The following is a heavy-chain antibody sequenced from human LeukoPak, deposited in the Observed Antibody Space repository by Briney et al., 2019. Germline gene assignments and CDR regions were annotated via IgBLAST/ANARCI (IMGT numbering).Heavy chain of an antibody. CDR2: IYYGGNT. J-gene: IGHJ3*02. CDR3: ARGLGTNDWYDAFDI. CDR1: GGSISSGVYS. V-gene: IGHV4-30-4*07. D-gene: IGHD3-16*01. Sequence: SETLSLTCAVSGGSISSGVYSWSWVRQPPGKGLEWIGYIYYGGNTYYNPSLKSRLTISLDTSNNQFSLKLSSVTAADTAVYYCARGLGTNDWYDAFDIWGQGTMVTVSS.